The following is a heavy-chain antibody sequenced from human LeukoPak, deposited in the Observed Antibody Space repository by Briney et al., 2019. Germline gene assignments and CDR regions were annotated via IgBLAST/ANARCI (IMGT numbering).Heavy chain of an antibody. Sequence: GGSLSLSCAACGFTVRSIYMRCARQAPGKGLEWVTVIGSDGSTYYAESVKGSFTISRDNSKNTLFLQMNSLRAEDTAVYYCESSLWDFDCWGQGAPVTVSS. CDR3: ESSLWDFDC. CDR1: GFTVRSIY. CDR2: IGSDGST. J-gene: IGHJ4*02. D-gene: IGHD3-10*01. V-gene: IGHV3-66*01.